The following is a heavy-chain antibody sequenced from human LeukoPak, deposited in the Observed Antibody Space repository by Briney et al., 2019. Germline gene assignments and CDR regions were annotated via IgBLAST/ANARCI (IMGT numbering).Heavy chain of an antibody. J-gene: IGHJ4*02. CDR1: GFTFSGSA. D-gene: IGHD3-10*01. V-gene: IGHV3-73*01. CDR2: IRIKANSYAT. CDR3: GSSGSSTVN. Sequence: PGGSPRPSCAASGFTFSGSAMRWVRQASRKGLEWVVGIRIKANSYATAYAASVKGRFTSSRDDSNNAAYLQMNSLKTEDTAVYYCGSSGSSTVNWGQGTLVTVSS.